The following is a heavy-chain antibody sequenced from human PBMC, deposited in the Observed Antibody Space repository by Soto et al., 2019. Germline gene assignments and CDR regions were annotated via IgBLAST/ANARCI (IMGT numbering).Heavy chain of an antibody. V-gene: IGHV2-5*02. CDR2: IYWDDDK. J-gene: IGHJ6*02. CDR1: GFSLSTIGVG. CDR3: QSRCGGDCLQSYSSHSYYGLDV. Sequence: QITLKESGPTLVKPTQTLTLTCTFSGFSLSTIGVGVGWIRQPPGKALEWLALIYWDDDKRYSPSLKSRLTVTKDTSKNQVVLTMINMDPVDTATYCVQSRCGGDCLQSYSSHSYYGLDVWGQGTTVTVSS. D-gene: IGHD2-21*02.